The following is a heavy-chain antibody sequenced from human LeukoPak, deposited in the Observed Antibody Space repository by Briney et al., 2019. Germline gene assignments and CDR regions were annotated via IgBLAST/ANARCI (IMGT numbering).Heavy chain of an antibody. CDR2: ISYDGSNK. CDR1: GFTFSSHA. CDR3: ARDYYEFDY. D-gene: IGHD3-22*01. V-gene: IGHV3-30-3*01. J-gene: IGHJ4*02. Sequence: GGSLRLSCAASGFTFSSHAMPWVRQAPGKGLEWVAVISYDGSNKYYADSVKVRFTISRDNSKNTLYLQMNSLRAEDTAVYYCARDYYEFDYWGQGTLVTVSS.